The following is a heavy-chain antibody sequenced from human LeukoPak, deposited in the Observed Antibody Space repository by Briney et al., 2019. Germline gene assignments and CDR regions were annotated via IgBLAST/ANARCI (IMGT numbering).Heavy chain of an antibody. J-gene: IGHJ4*02. V-gene: IGHV3-30*02. CDR3: VRDFSNYVAFFDS. Sequence: PGRSLRLSCAASGFTFSNYAMHWVRQAPGKGLEWVAFIRYDELQDYYADSVRGRFTISRDNSKSALYLQMGSLRPEDTAMYYCVRDFSNYVAFFDSWGQGVLVTVSS. D-gene: IGHD4-11*01. CDR1: GFTFSNYA. CDR2: IRYDELQD.